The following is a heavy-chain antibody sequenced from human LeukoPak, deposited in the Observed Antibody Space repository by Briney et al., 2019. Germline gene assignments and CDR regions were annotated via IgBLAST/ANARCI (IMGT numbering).Heavy chain of an antibody. CDR2: ISYDGSNK. Sequence: PGGSLRLSCAASGFTFSSYAMHWVRQAPGKGLEWVAVISYDGSNKYYADSAKGRFTISRDNSKNTLYLQMNSLRAEDTAVYYCAREGGERTYDYWGQGTLVTVSS. CDR1: GFTFSSYA. J-gene: IGHJ4*02. CDR3: AREGGERTYDY. V-gene: IGHV3-30*04. D-gene: IGHD3-10*01.